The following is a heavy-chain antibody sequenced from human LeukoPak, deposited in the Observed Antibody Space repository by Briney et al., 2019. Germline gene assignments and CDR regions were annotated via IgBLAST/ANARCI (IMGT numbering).Heavy chain of an antibody. J-gene: IGHJ6*02. Sequence: GASVKVSCKASGYTFTSYYMHWVRQAPGQGLEWMGIVNPSGGSTSYAQKFQGRVTMTRDTSTSTVYMELSSLRSEDTAVYYCARVLVAGSYYYYGMDVWGQGTTVTVSS. CDR1: GYTFTSYY. CDR2: VNPSGGST. V-gene: IGHV1-46*01. D-gene: IGHD6-19*01. CDR3: ARVLVAGSYYYYGMDV.